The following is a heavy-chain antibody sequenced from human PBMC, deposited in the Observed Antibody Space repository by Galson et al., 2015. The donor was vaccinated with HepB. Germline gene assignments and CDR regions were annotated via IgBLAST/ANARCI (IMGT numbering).Heavy chain of an antibody. CDR1: GGSIISSSHY. CDR2: IYYGGST. J-gene: IGHJ4*02. Sequence: ETLSLTCTVSGGSIISSSHYWGWIRQPPGKGLEWIGRIYYGGSTLYSPSLRSRVSISVDPSKNHFSLEVRSVTAADTAVYYCARPRYCSSATCTVAFDYWGQGTLVTASS. D-gene: IGHD2-2*01. V-gene: IGHV4-39*01. CDR3: ARPRYCSSATCTVAFDY.